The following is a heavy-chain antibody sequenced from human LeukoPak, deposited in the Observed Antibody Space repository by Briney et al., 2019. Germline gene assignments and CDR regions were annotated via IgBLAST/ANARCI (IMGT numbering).Heavy chain of an antibody. D-gene: IGHD5-18*01. CDR3: ARARRLYNYWVDY. CDR1: GYSFSTHW. Sequence: GASVKVSCKASGYSFSTHWMHWVRQAPGQGLEWMGIINPSGGFTSYAQKLQGRVTVTRDMSTSTVYMELSNLRSEDTAVYYCARARRLYNYWVDYWGQGTLVTVSS. V-gene: IGHV1-46*01. J-gene: IGHJ4*02. CDR2: INPSGGFT.